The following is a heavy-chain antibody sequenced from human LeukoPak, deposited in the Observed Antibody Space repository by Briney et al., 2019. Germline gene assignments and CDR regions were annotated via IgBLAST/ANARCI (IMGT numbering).Heavy chain of an antibody. CDR1: GFTFDDYG. V-gene: IGHV3-20*04. D-gene: IGHD5-24*01. Sequence: GGSLRLSCAASGFTFDDYGMSWVRQAPGKGLGWVSGINRIGGSTGYADSVKGRFTISRDNAKKSLYLQMNSLRAEDTALYYCARDRVARDGQFDYWGQGTLVTVSS. CDR2: INRIGGST. J-gene: IGHJ4*02. CDR3: ARDRVARDGQFDY.